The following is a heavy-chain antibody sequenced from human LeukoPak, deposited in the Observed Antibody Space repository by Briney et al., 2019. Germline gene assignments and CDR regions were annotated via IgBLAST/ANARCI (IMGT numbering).Heavy chain of an antibody. CDR2: IYYSGSTY. Sequence: SQTLSLTCTVSGGSISRGDYYWSWIRQSPGKGLEWIGCIYYSGSTYYYNPSLKSRITISVDTSKNQFSLKLSSVTAADTALYYCARSRGYFDYWGQGTLVTVSS. V-gene: IGHV4-30-4*08. D-gene: IGHD6-13*01. J-gene: IGHJ4*02. CDR1: GGSISRGDYY. CDR3: ARSRGYFDY.